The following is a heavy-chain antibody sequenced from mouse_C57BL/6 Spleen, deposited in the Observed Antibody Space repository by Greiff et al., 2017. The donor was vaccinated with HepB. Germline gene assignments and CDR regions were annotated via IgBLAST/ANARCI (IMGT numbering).Heavy chain of an antibody. J-gene: IGHJ2*01. CDR1: GYTFTDYY. Sequence: EVQLQQSGPELVKPGASVKTSCKASGYTFTDYYMNWVKQSHGKSLEWIGDINPNNGGTSYNQKFKGKATLTVDKSSSTAYRELRSLTSEDSAVYYCARGDGCYFDYWGQGTTLTVSS. D-gene: IGHD3-3*01. CDR3: ARGDGCYFDY. V-gene: IGHV1-26*01. CDR2: INPNNGGT.